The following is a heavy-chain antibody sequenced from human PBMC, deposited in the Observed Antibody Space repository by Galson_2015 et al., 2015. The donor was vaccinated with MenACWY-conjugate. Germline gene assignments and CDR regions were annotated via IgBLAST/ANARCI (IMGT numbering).Heavy chain of an antibody. J-gene: IGHJ4*02. D-gene: IGHD2-21*01. Sequence: PALVKPTQTLTLTCTFGGVSLNTGGVHVNWFRQPPGKALEWLAVVYWDEIKRYSPSLKHRLTVTRDTSRNHVVLTLTNMDPVDTATYYCVYRYSHTRDYYFDRWGQGTLVSVSS. CDR1: GVSLNTGGVH. CDR3: VYRYSHTRDYYFDR. V-gene: IGHV2-5*08. CDR2: VYWDEIK.